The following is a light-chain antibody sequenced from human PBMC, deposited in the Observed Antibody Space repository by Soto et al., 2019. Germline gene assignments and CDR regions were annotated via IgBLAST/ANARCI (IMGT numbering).Light chain of an antibody. J-gene: IGKJ5*01. Sequence: EIVMTQSPVTLSVSPGERATLSCRASQFVSSNVAWYQQKPGQAPRLLIYGASTRATGIPARFSGSGSGTEFTLTISNLQSEDFAVYFCQQYHNWPPITFGQGTRLEIK. CDR3: QQYHNWPPIT. CDR1: QFVSSN. CDR2: GAS. V-gene: IGKV3D-15*01.